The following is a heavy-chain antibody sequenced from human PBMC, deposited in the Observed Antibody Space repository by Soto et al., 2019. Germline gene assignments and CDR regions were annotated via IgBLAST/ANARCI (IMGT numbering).Heavy chain of an antibody. D-gene: IGHD3-10*01. CDR3: AKRGSGSYYAD. V-gene: IGHV3-23*01. J-gene: IGHJ4*02. Sequence: EVQLLESGGGLVQPGGSLRLSCAASGFTFSSYAMRWVRQAPGKGLEWVSAISGSGDSTYYADSVKGRFTISRDNSKNTLCRQMNSLRAEDTAVYYCAKRGSGSYYADWGQGTLVTVSS. CDR1: GFTFSSYA. CDR2: ISGSGDST.